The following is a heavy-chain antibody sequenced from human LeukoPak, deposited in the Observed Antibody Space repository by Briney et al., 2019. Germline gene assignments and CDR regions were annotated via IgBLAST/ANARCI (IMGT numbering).Heavy chain of an antibody. V-gene: IGHV3-7*01. J-gene: IGHJ3*02. D-gene: IGHD3-22*01. Sequence: GGSLRLSCAASGFTFSSYWMSWVRQAPGKGLEWVAHIKQDGSEKYYVDSVKGRFTISRDNAKNSLYLQMNSLRAEDTAVYYCARDSPYYDSSDAFDIWGQGTMVTVSS. CDR1: GFTFSSYW. CDR2: IKQDGSEK. CDR3: ARDSPYYDSSDAFDI.